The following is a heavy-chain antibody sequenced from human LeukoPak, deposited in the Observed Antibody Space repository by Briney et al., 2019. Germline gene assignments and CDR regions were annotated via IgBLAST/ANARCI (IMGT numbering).Heavy chain of an antibody. Sequence: PGGSLRLSCAASGFTLRSHWMHWVRQAPGKGLVWVSRISTGGSTTNYADSVKGRFTISRDNAKNTLYLQMNSLRVEDTAVYYCARGHIDMARVIDNWGQGTLVTVSS. CDR2: ISTGGSTT. J-gene: IGHJ4*02. D-gene: IGHD5-24*01. CDR3: ARGHIDMARVIDN. V-gene: IGHV3-74*01. CDR1: GFTLRSHW.